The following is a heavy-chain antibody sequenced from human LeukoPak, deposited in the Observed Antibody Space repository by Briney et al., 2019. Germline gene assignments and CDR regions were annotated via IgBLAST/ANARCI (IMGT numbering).Heavy chain of an antibody. J-gene: IGHJ5*02. CDR1: GFTFSNYA. V-gene: IGHV3-23*01. CDR3: AKWPLNDYGDYNWFDP. Sequence: GVSLRLSCAASGFTFSNYAMSWVRQSPGKGLEWVSAISGSGDSTYYADSVKGRFTISRDNSKNTLYLQMTSLRGEDTAIYYCAKWPLNDYGDYNWFDPWRQGTLVIVSS. CDR2: ISGSGDST. D-gene: IGHD4-17*01.